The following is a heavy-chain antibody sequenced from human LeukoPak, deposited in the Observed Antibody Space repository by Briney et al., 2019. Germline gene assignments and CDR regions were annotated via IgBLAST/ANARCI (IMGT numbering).Heavy chain of an antibody. CDR1: GYSFTTYW. V-gene: IGHV5-51*01. CDR2: IYPGDSDT. D-gene: IGHD6-19*01. CDR3: ARWSGSSGWYGAFDI. J-gene: IGHJ4*02. Sequence: GESLKISCKGSGYSFTTYWIGWVRQMPGKGLEWVGIIYPGDSDTRYSPSFQVQVTISADKSISTAYLQWSSLKASDTAMYFCARWSGSSGWYGAFDIWGQGTLVTVSS.